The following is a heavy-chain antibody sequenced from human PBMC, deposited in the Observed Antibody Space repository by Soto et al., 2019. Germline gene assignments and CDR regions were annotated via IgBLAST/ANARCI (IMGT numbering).Heavy chain of an antibody. V-gene: IGHV4-59*08. J-gene: IGHJ4*02. D-gene: IGHD3-10*01. CDR3: ARFYGSGSYLDY. CDR1: GGSVSSYY. CDR2: IYYSGST. Sequence: PSETLSLTCTVSGGSVSSYYWSWIRQPPGKGLEWIGYIYYSGSTNYNPSLKSRVTISVDTSKNQFSLKLSSVTAADTAVYYCARFYGSGSYLDYWGQGTLVTV.